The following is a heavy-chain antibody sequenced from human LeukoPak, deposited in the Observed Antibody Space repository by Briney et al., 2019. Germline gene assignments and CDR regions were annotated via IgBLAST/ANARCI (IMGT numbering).Heavy chain of an antibody. CDR3: ASRKLGNDY. J-gene: IGHJ4*02. D-gene: IGHD7-27*01. Sequence: PSETLSLTCTVSGGSVSDYYWSWIRQSPGKGLEWIGYIYYTGSTSYNPSLRSRVTMAAYTSNNQFSLKLSSVTAADTAVYYCASRKLGNDYLGQGTLPTVCS. V-gene: IGHV4-59*02. CDR1: GGSVSDYY. CDR2: IYYTGST.